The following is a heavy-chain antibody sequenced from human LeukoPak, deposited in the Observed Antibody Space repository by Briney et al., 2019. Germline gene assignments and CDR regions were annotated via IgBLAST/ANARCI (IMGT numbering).Heavy chain of an antibody. D-gene: IGHD6-19*01. CDR2: IRYDGSNK. CDR1: GFTFSSYG. CDR3: AKDLYSSGWPNRFDP. Sequence: PGGSLRLSCAASGFTFSSYGMHWVRQAPGKGLEWVAFIRYDGSNKYYADSVKGRFTISRDNSKNTLYLQMNSLRAEDTAVYYCAKDLYSSGWPNRFDPWGQGTLVTVSS. V-gene: IGHV3-30*02. J-gene: IGHJ5*02.